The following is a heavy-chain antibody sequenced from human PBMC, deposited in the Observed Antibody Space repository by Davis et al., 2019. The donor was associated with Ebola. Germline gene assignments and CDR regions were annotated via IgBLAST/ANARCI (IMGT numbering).Heavy chain of an antibody. CDR1: GFTFSSSW. V-gene: IGHV3-74*01. Sequence: GESLKISCAASGFTFSSSWMHWVRQAPGKGLVWVSLINNDGSITTYADSVKGRFTISRDNAKNTLYLQMNNLRVEDTAVYYCARAYHYGMDVWGKGTTVTVSS. J-gene: IGHJ6*04. CDR3: ARAYHYGMDV. CDR2: INNDGSIT.